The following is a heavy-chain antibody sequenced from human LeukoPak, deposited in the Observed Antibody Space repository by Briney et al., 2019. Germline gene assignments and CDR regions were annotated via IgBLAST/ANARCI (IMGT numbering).Heavy chain of an antibody. J-gene: IGHJ6*03. V-gene: IGHV3-48*01. CDR3: ARETRYCMDV. CDR1: GFTFSGYS. CDR2: ISSSSSTI. Sequence: GGSLRLSSAASGFTFSGYSMNWVRQAPGKGLEWVSYISSSSSTISYADSVKGRFTISRDNAKNSLYLQMNSLRAEDTAVYNCARETRYCMDVWGKGTTVTVTS.